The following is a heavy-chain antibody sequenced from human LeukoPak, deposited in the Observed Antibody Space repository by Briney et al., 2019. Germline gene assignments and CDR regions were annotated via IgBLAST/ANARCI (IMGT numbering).Heavy chain of an antibody. CDR2: INPGDSDT. Sequence: GESLKISCKGSGYSFTSYWIGWVRQMPGKGLEWMGIINPGDSDTRYSPSFQGQVTISADKSISTAYLQWSSLKASDTAIYYCSRGQGYCSSTSCSPGYFHHWGQGTLVTVSS. J-gene: IGHJ1*01. V-gene: IGHV5-51*01. CDR3: SRGQGYCSSTSCSPGYFHH. CDR1: GYSFTSYW. D-gene: IGHD2-2*01.